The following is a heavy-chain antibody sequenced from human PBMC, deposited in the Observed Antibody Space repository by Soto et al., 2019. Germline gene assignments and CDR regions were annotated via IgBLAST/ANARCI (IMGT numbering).Heavy chain of an antibody. Sequence: PGGSLRLSCTPSGFIFSDYSMNWVRQAPGKGLEWISYITTTSSTMYYADSVKGRFTISRDNAKNSLYLQMNSLRAEDTALYYCAKVNPPYSGYDHGMDVWGQGTTVTVSS. V-gene: IGHV3-48*04. D-gene: IGHD5-12*01. CDR3: AKVNPPYSGYDHGMDV. J-gene: IGHJ6*02. CDR1: GFIFSDYS. CDR2: ITTTSSTM.